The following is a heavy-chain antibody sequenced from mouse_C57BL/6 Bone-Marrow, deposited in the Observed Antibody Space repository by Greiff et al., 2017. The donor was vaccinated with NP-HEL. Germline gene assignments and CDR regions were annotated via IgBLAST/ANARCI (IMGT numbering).Heavy chain of an antibody. V-gene: IGHV1-76*01. CDR1: GYTFTDYY. CDR2: IYPGSGNT. J-gene: IGHJ3*01. D-gene: IGHD2-2*01. Sequence: VQLQQSGAELVRPGASVKLSCKASGYTFTDYYINWVKQRPGQGLEWIARIYPGSGNTYYNEKFKGKATLTAEKSSSTAYMQLSSLTSEDSAVYFCARSAGLRRWGQGTLVTVSA. CDR3: ARSAGLRR.